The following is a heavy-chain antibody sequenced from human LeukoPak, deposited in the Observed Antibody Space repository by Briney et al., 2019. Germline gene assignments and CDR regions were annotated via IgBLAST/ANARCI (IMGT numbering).Heavy chain of an antibody. CDR2: IYYSGST. V-gene: IGHV4-39*01. CDR1: GGSISSSSYY. D-gene: IGHD2-15*01. Sequence: SETLSLTCTVSGGSISSSSYYWGWIRQPPGKGLEWIGSIYYSGSTYYNPSLRSRVTISVDTSKNQFSLKLSSVTAADTAVYYCASAFDCSGGSCYDPWGQGTLVTVSS. J-gene: IGHJ5*02. CDR3: ASAFDCSGGSCYDP.